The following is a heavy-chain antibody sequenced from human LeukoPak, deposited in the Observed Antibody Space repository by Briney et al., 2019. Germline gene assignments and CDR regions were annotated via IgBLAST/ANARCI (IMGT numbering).Heavy chain of an antibody. CDR1: GFTFSSYA. CDR3: ARMWQLVRRGPFDY. Sequence: GGSPRLSCAASGFTFSSYAMHWVRQAPGKGLEWVAVISYDGSNKYYADSVKGRFTISRDNSKNTLYLQMNSLRAEDTAVYYCARMWQLVRRGPFDYWGQGTLVTVSS. D-gene: IGHD6-6*01. J-gene: IGHJ4*02. CDR2: ISYDGSNK. V-gene: IGHV3-30*01.